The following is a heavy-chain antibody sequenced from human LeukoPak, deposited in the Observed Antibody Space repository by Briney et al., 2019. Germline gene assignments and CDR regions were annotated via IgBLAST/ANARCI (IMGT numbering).Heavy chain of an antibody. J-gene: IGHJ4*02. CDR1: GFTFGDFA. CDR3: ARVANSSGWSY. Sequence: GGSLRLSCAASGFTFGDFAMHWVRQAPGKGLEWVALISFDGSNKYYADSVKGRFTISRDNSKNTLYLQMNSLRAEDTAVYYCARVANSSGWSYWGQGTLVTVSS. D-gene: IGHD6-19*01. CDR2: ISFDGSNK. V-gene: IGHV3-30*14.